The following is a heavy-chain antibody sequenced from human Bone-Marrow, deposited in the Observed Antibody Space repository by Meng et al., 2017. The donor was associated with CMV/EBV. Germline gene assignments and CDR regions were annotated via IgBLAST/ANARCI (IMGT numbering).Heavy chain of an antibody. D-gene: IGHD3-3*01. J-gene: IGHJ6*02. CDR2: INSDGSST. CDR3: ARDDTYYDFWSGYYPYYYYGMDV. V-gene: IGHV3-74*01. CDR1: GFTFSSYA. Sequence: GESLKISCAASGFTFSSYAMSLVRQAPGKGLVWVSRINSDGSSTSYADSVKGRFTISRDNAKNTLYLQMNSLRAEDTAVYYCARDDTYYDFWSGYYPYYYYGMDVWGQGTTVTVSS.